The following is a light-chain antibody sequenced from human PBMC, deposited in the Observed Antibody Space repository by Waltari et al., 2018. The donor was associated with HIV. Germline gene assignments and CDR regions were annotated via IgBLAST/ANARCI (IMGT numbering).Light chain of an antibody. V-gene: IGKV1-5*03. J-gene: IGKJ1*01. CDR2: QSS. Sequence: IQLTQSPSTLSTSVGDRVIITCRASQTVNKWLAWYQQKLGRAPRVIIYQSSTLENGVPSRFSGSASGVDFTLTISSLQPEDLGTYYCQQYNSLPWTFGQGTRVEV. CDR1: QTVNKW. CDR3: QQYNSLPWT.